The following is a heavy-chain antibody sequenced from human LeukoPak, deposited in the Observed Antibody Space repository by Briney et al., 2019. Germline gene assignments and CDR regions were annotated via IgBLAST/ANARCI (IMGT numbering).Heavy chain of an antibody. CDR1: GGSISQYY. V-gene: IGHV4-59*01. CDR2: VYRSGNT. Sequence: PSETLSLTCTLSGGSISQYYWSWIRQPPGKGPEWIGYVYRSGNTNYNPSLKNRDTISVDTSKNHFSLNLTSVTAADTAVYYCARVKDFAYSFFDLWGRGTLVTVSS. CDR3: ARVKDFAYSFFDL. J-gene: IGHJ2*01.